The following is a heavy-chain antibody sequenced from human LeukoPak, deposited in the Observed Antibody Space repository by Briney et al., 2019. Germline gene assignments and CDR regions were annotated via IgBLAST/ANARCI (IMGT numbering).Heavy chain of an antibody. J-gene: IGHJ6*02. CDR3: ARARTLQLWSLYYYYYGMDV. CDR2: IYYSGST. Sequence: SETLSLTCTVSGGSISISSGGYYWSWIRQPPGKGLEWIGYIYYSGSTNYNPSLKSRVTISVDTSKNQFSLKLSSVTAADTAVYHCARARTLQLWSLYYYYYGMDVWGQGTTVTVSS. CDR1: GGSISISSGGYY. D-gene: IGHD5-18*01. V-gene: IGHV4-61*08.